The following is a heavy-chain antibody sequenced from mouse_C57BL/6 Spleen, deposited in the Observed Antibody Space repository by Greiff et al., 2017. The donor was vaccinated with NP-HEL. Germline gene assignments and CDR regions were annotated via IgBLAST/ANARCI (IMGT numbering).Heavy chain of an antibody. J-gene: IGHJ3*01. CDR3: AREDIYDGYYGFAY. CDR1: GFTFSDYY. D-gene: IGHD2-3*01. V-gene: IGHV5-16*01. Sequence: EVQLVESEGGLVQPGSSMKLSCTASGFTFSDYYMAWVRQVPEKGLEWVANINYDGSSTYYLDSLKSRFIISRDNAKNILYLQMSSLKSEDTATYYCAREDIYDGYYGFAYWGQGTLVTVSA. CDR2: INYDGSST.